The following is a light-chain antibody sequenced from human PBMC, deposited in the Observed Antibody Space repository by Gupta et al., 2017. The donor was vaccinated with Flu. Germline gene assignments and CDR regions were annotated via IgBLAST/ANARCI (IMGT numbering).Light chain of an antibody. CDR2: AAS. CDR1: QDIRND. CDR3: LQDYTYPWT. J-gene: IGKJ1*01. Sequence: AIQVTQSPSSLSASVGDRVTITCRASQDIRNDLGWYQQRPGTAPKLLISAASSLEAGVPSRFSGSGSGTDFTLTISSLQPEDFATYYCLQDYTYPWTFGQGTKVEIK. V-gene: IGKV1-6*01.